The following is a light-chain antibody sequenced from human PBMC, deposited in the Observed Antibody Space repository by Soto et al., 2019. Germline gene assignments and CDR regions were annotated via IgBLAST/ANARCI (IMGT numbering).Light chain of an antibody. CDR1: QTVSSTY. Sequence: EIVLTQSPGSLSLSPGDRATLSCTASQTVSSTYLAWYQQKPGQSPSLLVSGASNRATDIPDRFSGSGSGTDFTLTISRLEPEDLAVYYCQQSGSSPFSFGQGTRLEIK. CDR2: GAS. J-gene: IGKJ2*01. V-gene: IGKV3-20*01. CDR3: QQSGSSPFS.